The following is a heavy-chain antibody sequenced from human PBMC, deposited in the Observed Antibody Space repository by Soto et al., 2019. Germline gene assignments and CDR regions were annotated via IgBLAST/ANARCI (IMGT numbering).Heavy chain of an antibody. V-gene: IGHV3-53*01. CDR2: IYSGGST. J-gene: IGHJ5*02. CDR1: GFTVSSNY. D-gene: IGHD6-13*01. CDR3: ARGSGYSSNWGTNWFDP. Sequence: LRLSCAASGFTVSSNYMSWVRQAPGKGLEWVSIIYSGGSTYYADSVKGRFTISRDNSKNTLYLQMNSLRAEDTAVYYCARGSGYSSNWGTNWFDPWGQGTLVTVSS.